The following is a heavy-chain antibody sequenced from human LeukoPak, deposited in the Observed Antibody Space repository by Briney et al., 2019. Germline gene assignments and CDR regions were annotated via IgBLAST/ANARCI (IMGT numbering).Heavy chain of an antibody. J-gene: IGHJ4*02. CDR1: GFTFSSYW. Sequence: GGSLRLSCVVSGFTFSSYWMSWVRQAPGKGLEWVANIKEDGSEKYYVDSVKGRFTISRDNAKNSLFLQMSSLRAEDTAVYFCARGGTTGGIDDWGQGTLVTVSS. D-gene: IGHD3-16*01. CDR2: IKEDGSEK. V-gene: IGHV3-7*01. CDR3: ARGGTTGGIDD.